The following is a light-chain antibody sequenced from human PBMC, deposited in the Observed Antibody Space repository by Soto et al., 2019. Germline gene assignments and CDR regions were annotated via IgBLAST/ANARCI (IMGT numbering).Light chain of an antibody. CDR1: QSVSSSY. CDR3: QQYVSSPTWT. CDR2: GAS. Sequence: EIVLTQSPGTLSLSPGERATLSCRASQSVSSSYLAWYQHKPGQAPRLLIYGASSRATGIPDRFSGSGSGTDFTLTISRLEAEDFAVYYCQQYVSSPTWTFGQGTKVEIK. J-gene: IGKJ1*01. V-gene: IGKV3-20*01.